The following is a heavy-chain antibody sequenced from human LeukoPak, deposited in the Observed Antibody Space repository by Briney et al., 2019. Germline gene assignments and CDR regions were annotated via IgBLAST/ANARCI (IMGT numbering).Heavy chain of an antibody. D-gene: IGHD1-14*01. CDR3: ARVSPRPRFDY. J-gene: IGHJ4*02. CDR2: IYYSGST. CDR1: GYSISSGYY. Sequence: SETLSLTCAVSGYSISSGYYWSWIRQPPGKGLEWIGYIYYSGSTNYNPSLKSRVTISVDTSKKQDSLKLSSVTAADTAVYYCARVSPRPRFDYWGQGTLVTVSS. V-gene: IGHV4-61*01.